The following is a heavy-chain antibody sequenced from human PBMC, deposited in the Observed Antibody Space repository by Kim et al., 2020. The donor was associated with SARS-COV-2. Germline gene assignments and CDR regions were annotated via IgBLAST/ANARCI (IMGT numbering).Heavy chain of an antibody. V-gene: IGHV1-3*01. D-gene: IGHD3-22*01. CDR3: ARGGGGYLDY. CDR2: ITVANGVA. Sequence: ASVKVSCKASGYTFSGHTMHWVRRAPGQGLECLGWITVANGVANYSPKFQGRVAITRDTSANIAYMELSSLRSEDTAVYYCARGGGGYLDYWCQGTLVTVSS. CDR1: GYTFSGHT. J-gene: IGHJ4*02.